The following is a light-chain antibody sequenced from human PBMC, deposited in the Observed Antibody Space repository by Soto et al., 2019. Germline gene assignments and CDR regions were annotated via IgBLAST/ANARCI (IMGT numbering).Light chain of an antibody. CDR3: SSYTSSSTPVV. V-gene: IGLV2-18*02. CDR2: EVS. CDR1: SRDVGSYNR. Sequence: QSALTQPPSVSGSPGQSVTISCTGTSRDVGSYNRVSWYQPPPGTAPKLMLYEVSNRHSGVPDRFSGSKSGNTASLTISGLQAEDEADYYCSSYTSSSTPVVFGGGTKLTVL. J-gene: IGLJ2*01.